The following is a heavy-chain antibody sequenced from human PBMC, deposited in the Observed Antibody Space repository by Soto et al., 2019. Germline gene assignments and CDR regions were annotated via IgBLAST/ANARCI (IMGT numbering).Heavy chain of an antibody. D-gene: IGHD3-16*01. Sequence: QIQLVQSGPEVKKPGASVKVSCKTAGYTFTNYGVSWVRQAPGQGLEWMGWISGYNGNTNYAQNLQDRVTMTTDTSTSTVYMGLRSLTSDDTAVYYWARGVGGFEDYWGQGTLVGVSS. CDR2: ISGYNGNT. J-gene: IGHJ4*02. CDR3: ARGVGGFEDY. CDR1: GYTFTNYG. V-gene: IGHV1-18*01.